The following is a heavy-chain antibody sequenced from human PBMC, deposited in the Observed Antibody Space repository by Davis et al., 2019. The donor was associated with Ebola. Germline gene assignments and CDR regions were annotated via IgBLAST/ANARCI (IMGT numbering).Heavy chain of an antibody. D-gene: IGHD6-13*01. CDR2: TRNKASGYST. Sequence: PGGSLRLSCAASGFTFSDHYMDRVRLAPGLVLEWVARTRNKASGYSTEYAASVRGRFTISRDDSHNSLHLQMNSLTIEDTALYYCARARSSSWRDFDYWGQGTLVTVSS. CDR1: GFTFSDHY. CDR3: ARARSSSWRDFDY. J-gene: IGHJ4*02. V-gene: IGHV3-72*01.